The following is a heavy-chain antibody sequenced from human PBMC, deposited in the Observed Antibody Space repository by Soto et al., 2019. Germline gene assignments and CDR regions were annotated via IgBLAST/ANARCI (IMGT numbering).Heavy chain of an antibody. CDR2: INHSGST. V-gene: IGHV4-34*01. CDR1: GRPFSVYN. Sequence: DTLSPTYAVYGRPFSVYNWRWIRQTPGKALEWSGEINHSGSTNYNPTLKSRITISVDTSKNQFSLTLSSVTAADTAVYYCARGGWAQGDYFDYWGQGTLVTVSS. CDR3: ARGGWAQGDYFDY. J-gene: IGHJ4*02.